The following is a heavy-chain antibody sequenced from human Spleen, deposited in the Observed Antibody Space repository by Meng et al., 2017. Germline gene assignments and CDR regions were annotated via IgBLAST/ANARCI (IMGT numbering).Heavy chain of an antibody. D-gene: IGHD4-11*01. CDR3: ARIQS. CDR1: GYTFSPYP. J-gene: IGHJ5*02. V-gene: IGHV1-3*01. CDR2: INPGNGNT. Sequence: QVQFVQSGAEVKKPGASVKVSCKASGYTFSPYPIHWVRQAPGQGLEWMGWINPGNGNTKYSQKFQGRVTITRDTAASTAYMELHSLGYEDTAVYYCARIQSWGQGTLVIVSS.